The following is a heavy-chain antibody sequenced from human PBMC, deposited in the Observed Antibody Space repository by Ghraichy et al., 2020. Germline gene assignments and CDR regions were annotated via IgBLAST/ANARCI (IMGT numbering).Heavy chain of an antibody. CDR3: ARPASRYGSGSYYKRQAFDI. CDR2: IYYSGST. J-gene: IGHJ3*02. Sequence: SETLSLTCTVSGGSISSSSYYWGWIRQPPGKGLEWIGSIYYSGSTYYNPSLKSRVTISVDTSKNQFSLKLSSVTAADTAVYYCARPASRYGSGSYYKRQAFDIWGQGTMVTVSS. D-gene: IGHD3-10*01. V-gene: IGHV4-39*01. CDR1: GGSISSSSYY.